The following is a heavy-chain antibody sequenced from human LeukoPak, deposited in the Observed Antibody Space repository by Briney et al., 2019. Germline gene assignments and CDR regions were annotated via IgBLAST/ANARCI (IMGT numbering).Heavy chain of an antibody. CDR2: ISFDGSKK. Sequence: PGGSLRLSCAASGFTFGSYGIHWVRQAPGKGLEWVSLISFDGSKKYYADSVKGRFTISRDNSKNILYLHMNSLRPDDTAVYYCARKKQSYSFDYWGQGTLVTVSS. V-gene: IGHV3-30*13. J-gene: IGHJ4*02. D-gene: IGHD2-21*01. CDR1: GFTFGSYG. CDR3: ARKKQSYSFDY.